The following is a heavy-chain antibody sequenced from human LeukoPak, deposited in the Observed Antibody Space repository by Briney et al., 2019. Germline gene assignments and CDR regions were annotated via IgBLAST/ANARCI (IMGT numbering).Heavy chain of an antibody. J-gene: IGHJ4*02. CDR2: ISSSSSYI. D-gene: IGHD6-19*01. Sequence: GGSLRLSCAASGFTFSSDSMNWVRQAPGKGLEWVSSISSSSSYIYYADSVKGRFTISRDNAKNSLYLQMNSLRAEDTAVYYCAFNSGYSSAWSPDYWGQGTLVTVSS. CDR3: AFNSGYSSAWSPDY. V-gene: IGHV3-21*01. CDR1: GFTFSSDS.